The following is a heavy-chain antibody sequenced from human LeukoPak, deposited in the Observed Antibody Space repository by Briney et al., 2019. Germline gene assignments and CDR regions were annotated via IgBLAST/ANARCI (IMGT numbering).Heavy chain of an antibody. CDR2: FDPEDGET. V-gene: IGHV1-24*01. CDR3: ATLFTIFGVVVPTFDP. CDR1: GYTLTELS. J-gene: IGHJ5*02. Sequence: ASVKVSCKVSGYTLTELSMHWVRQAPGKGLEWMGGFDPEDGETIYAQKFQGRVTMTEDTSTDTAYMELSSLRSEDTAVYYCATLFTIFGVVVPTFDPWGQGALVTVSS. D-gene: IGHD3-3*01.